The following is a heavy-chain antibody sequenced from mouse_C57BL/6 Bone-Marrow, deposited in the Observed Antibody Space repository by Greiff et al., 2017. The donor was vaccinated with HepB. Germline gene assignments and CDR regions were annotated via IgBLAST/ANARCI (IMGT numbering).Heavy chain of an antibody. CDR2: ISYDGSN. CDR1: GYSITSGYY. V-gene: IGHV3-6*01. CDR3: ARVITTVVDPWYFDV. Sequence: EVQLQESGPGLVKPSQSLSLTCSVTGYSITSGYYWNWIRQFPGNKLEWMGYISYDGSNNYNPSLKNRISITRDTSKNQFFLKLNSVTTEDTATYYCARVITTVVDPWYFDVWGTGTTVTVSS. D-gene: IGHD1-1*01. J-gene: IGHJ1*03.